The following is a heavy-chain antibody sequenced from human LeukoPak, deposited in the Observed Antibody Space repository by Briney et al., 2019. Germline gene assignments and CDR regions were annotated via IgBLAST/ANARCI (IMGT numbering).Heavy chain of an antibody. CDR2: IYTSGST. Sequence: PSETLSLTCTVSGGSISSYYWSWIRQPAGKRLEWIGRIYTSGSTNYNPSLKSRVTMSVDTSKNQFSLKLSSVTAADTAVYYCARALPRLYYYDSSGENWFDPWGQGTLVTVSS. J-gene: IGHJ5*02. CDR3: ARALPRLYYYDSSGENWFDP. D-gene: IGHD3-22*01. V-gene: IGHV4-4*07. CDR1: GGSISSYY.